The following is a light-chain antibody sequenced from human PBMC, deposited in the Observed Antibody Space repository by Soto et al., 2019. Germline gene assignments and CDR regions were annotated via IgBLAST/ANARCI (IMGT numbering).Light chain of an antibody. CDR3: ASWDDSLNGYV. J-gene: IGLJ1*01. CDR1: SSNIGSDT. CDR2: TNN. Sequence: QSVLTQPPSASVTPGQRVTISCSGGSSNIGSDTVNWYQHLPGTAPKLLIYTNNQRPSGVPDRFSGSKSGTSASPTISGLQSEDEAEYYCASWDDSLNGYVFGTGXKVTFL. V-gene: IGLV1-44*01.